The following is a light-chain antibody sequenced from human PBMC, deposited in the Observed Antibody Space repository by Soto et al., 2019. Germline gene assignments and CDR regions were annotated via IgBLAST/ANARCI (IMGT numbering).Light chain of an antibody. Sequence: QSALTQPASVSGSPGQSITISCTGTSSDVGGYNFVSWYRQSPGEVPKLIIYEGNKRPSGVSDRFSDSKSGNTASLTISGLQAEDQADYYCCSYAGFSSFVFGAGTKVTVL. CDR2: EGN. J-gene: IGLJ1*01. CDR3: CSYAGFSSFV. V-gene: IGLV2-23*03. CDR1: SSDVGGYNF.